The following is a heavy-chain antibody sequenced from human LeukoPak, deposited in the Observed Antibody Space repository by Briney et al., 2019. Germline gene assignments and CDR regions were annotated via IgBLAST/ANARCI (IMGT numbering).Heavy chain of an antibody. J-gene: IGHJ6*03. CDR3: ERGSAPRYYYYYYMDV. CDR1: GGSFSGYY. V-gene: IGHV4-34*01. D-gene: IGHD6-6*01. CDR2: INHSGST. Sequence: PSETLCLTCAVHGGSFSGYYWSWIRQPPGKGLEWIGEINHSGSTNYNPSLKSRVTISVDTSKNQFSLKLSSVTAADTAVYYCERGSAPRYYYYYYMDVWGKGTTVTVSS.